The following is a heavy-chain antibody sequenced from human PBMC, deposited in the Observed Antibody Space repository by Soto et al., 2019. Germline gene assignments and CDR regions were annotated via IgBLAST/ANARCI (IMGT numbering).Heavy chain of an antibody. CDR1: GFTFSSYA. J-gene: IGHJ4*02. CDR2: ISGTGGST. CDR3: AKEMTSGYYLFDY. Sequence: SLRLSCAASGFTFSSYAMSWVRQAPGKGLEWVSTISGTGGSTYYPDSVKGRFTISRDNSKNTVYLQMNSLRAEDAALYYCAKEMTSGYYLFDYWGQGTLVTVSS. V-gene: IGHV3-23*01. D-gene: IGHD3-22*01.